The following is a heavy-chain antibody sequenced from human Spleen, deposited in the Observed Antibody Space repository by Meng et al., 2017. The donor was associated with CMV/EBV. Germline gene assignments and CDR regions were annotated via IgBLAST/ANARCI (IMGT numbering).Heavy chain of an antibody. D-gene: IGHD3-22*01. J-gene: IGHJ6*02. CDR1: GFTFSGYA. CDR3: TGRVTYYYDSSAYYGDV. CDR2: IYTGAGRT. V-gene: IGHV3-23*03. Sequence: GGSLRLSCAASGFTFSGYAMSWVRQAPGKGLEWVSVIYTGAGRTYYADSVKGRFTISRDNPKNTLYLQMNSLKTEDTGVYYCTGRVTYYYDSSAYYGDVWGQGTTVTVSS.